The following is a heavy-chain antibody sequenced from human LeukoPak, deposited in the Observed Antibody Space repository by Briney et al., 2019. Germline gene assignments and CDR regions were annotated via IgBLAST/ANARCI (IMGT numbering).Heavy chain of an antibody. J-gene: IGHJ4*02. D-gene: IGHD4-17*01. CDR3: AAQGGSGDLRY. Sequence: GGSLRLSCAASGFTFSNTWMNWVRQAPGKGLEWVGRIKRIIDGGTTDYAAPVKGRFTVSRDDSINTLYLQMSSLKTEDTAVYYCAAQGGSGDLRYWGQGTLVTDSS. CDR2: IKRIIDGGTT. V-gene: IGHV3-15*01. CDR1: GFTFSNTW.